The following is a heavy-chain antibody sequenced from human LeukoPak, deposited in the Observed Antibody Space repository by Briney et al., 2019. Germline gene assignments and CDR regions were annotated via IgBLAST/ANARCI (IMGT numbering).Heavy chain of an antibody. Sequence: PGGSLRLSCAASGFTFSSYSMNWVRQAPGKGLEWVSYITSSSRTISYADSVKGRFTISRDNAKNSLYLQMNSLRVEDTAVYYCARGFGMDVWGQGTTVTVSS. CDR3: ARGFGMDV. CDR2: ITSSSRTI. V-gene: IGHV3-48*04. CDR1: GFTFSSYS. J-gene: IGHJ6*02.